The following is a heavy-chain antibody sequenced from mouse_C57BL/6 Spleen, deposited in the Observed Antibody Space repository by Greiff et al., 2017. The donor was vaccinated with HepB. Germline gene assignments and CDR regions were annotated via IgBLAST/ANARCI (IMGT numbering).Heavy chain of an antibody. V-gene: IGHV5-12*01. CDR2: ISNGGGST. CDR1: GFTFSDYY. CDR3: ARVTTDDYYAMDY. J-gene: IGHJ4*01. Sequence: EVQLVESGGGLVQPGGSLKLSCAASGFTFSDYYMYWVRQTPEKRLEWVAYISNGGGSTYYPDTVKGRFTISRDNAKNTLYLQMSRLKSEDTAMYYCARVTTDDYYAMDYWGQGTSVTVSS. D-gene: IGHD2-2*01.